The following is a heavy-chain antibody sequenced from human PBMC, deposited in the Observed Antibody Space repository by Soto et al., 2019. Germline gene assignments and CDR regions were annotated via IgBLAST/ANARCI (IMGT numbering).Heavy chain of an antibody. Sequence: PGGSLRLSCAGSAFTFRSYTMHWVRQAPGKGLEWVATISYDGSKTNYADSVRGRFTISRDNSKSTLFLQMDSLRPEDTAVYSCARDRDSSYFPPPYYFDSWGQGTLVTVSS. J-gene: IGHJ4*02. CDR3: ARDRDSSYFPPPYYFDS. CDR2: ISYDGSKT. CDR1: AFTFRSYT. V-gene: IGHV3-30*04. D-gene: IGHD4-4*01.